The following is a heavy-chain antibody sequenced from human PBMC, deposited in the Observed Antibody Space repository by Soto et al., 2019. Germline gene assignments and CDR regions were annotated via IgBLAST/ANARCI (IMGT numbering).Heavy chain of an antibody. V-gene: IGHV4-61*01. CDR3: ARVGRGSGWFDC. CDR2: IYYSGST. J-gene: IGHJ4*02. CDR1: TSSISSSSYY. D-gene: IGHD6-19*01. Sequence: SETLSLTCTVSTSSISSSSYYWSWIRQPPGKGLECIGYIYYSGSTKYNPSLNSRVTVSVDTSKNQFSLKLSSVTAAGTAVYYCARVGRGSGWFDCWGQGTLVTVS.